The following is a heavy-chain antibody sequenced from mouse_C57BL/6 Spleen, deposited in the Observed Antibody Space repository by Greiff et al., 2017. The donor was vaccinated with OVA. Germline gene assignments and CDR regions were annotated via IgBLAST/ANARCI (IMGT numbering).Heavy chain of an antibody. Sequence: VQLQQPGAELVKPGASVKLSCKASGYTFTSYWMHWVKQRPGRGLEWIGRIEPNSGGTKYNEKFKSKATLTVDKPSSTAYMQLSSLTSEDSAVYYCARPPYYGSSNWYFDVWGTGTTVTVSS. J-gene: IGHJ1*03. V-gene: IGHV1-72*01. CDR2: IEPNSGGT. CDR3: ARPPYYGSSNWYFDV. D-gene: IGHD1-1*01. CDR1: GYTFTSYW.